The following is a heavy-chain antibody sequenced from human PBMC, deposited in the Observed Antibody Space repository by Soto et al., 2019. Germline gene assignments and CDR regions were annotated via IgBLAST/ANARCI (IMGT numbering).Heavy chain of an antibody. V-gene: IGHV4-59*08. Sequence: SETLSLTCVVSGGFMRTYYWAWIWQSPGKGLEWIGQVYDSGSTKYNPSFKSRIAMSVDTSKNQFSLEVSSLTAEDTAVYYCARVRTIFGVITNYYFDSWGPGVLVTVSS. CDR1: GGFMRTYY. D-gene: IGHD3-3*01. J-gene: IGHJ4*02. CDR2: VYDSGST. CDR3: ARVRTIFGVITNYYFDS.